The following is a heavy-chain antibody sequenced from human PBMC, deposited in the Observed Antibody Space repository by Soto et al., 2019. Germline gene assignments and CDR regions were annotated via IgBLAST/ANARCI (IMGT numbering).Heavy chain of an antibody. CDR3: ARERQQLATGGDYYYYGVDV. D-gene: IGHD6-13*01. J-gene: IGHJ6*02. Sequence: SETLSLTCTVSGGSISSGGYYWSWIRQHPGKGLEWIGYIYYSGSTYYNPSLKSRVTVSVDTSKNQFSLKLSSVTAADTAVYYGARERQQLATGGDYYYYGVDVWGQGTTVTISS. V-gene: IGHV4-31*03. CDR2: IYYSGST. CDR1: GGSISSGGYY.